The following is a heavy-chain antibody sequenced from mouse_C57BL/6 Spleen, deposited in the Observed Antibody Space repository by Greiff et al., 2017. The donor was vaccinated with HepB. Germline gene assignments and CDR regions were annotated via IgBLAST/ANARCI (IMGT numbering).Heavy chain of an antibody. CDR2: ISSGSSTI. CDR1: GFTFSDYG. J-gene: IGHJ3*01. V-gene: IGHV5-17*01. Sequence: DVKLQESGGGLVKPGGSLKLSCAASGFTFSDYGMHWVRQAPEKGLEWVAYISSGSSTIYYADTVKGRFTISRDNAKNTLFLQMTSLRSEDTAMYYCARTGSSSWFADWGQGTLVTVSA. D-gene: IGHD1-1*01. CDR3: ARTGSSSWFAD.